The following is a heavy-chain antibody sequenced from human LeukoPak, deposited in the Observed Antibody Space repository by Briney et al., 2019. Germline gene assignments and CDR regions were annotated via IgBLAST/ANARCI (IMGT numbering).Heavy chain of an antibody. J-gene: IGHJ4*02. CDR2: ISSSGTTI. CDR3: ASSLKYDILTGYYL. CDR1: GFTFSSYS. D-gene: IGHD3-9*01. Sequence: GGSLRLSCAASGFTFSSYSMNWVRQAPGKGLEWVSYISSSGTTIYYADSVKGRFTISRDNAKNSLYLQMNSLRAEDTAVYYCASSLKYDILTGYYLWGQGTLVTVSS. V-gene: IGHV3-48*04.